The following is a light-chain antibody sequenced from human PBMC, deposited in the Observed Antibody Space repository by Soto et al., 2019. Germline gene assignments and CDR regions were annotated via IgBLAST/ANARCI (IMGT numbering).Light chain of an antibody. CDR2: AAS. CDR3: QQSYSTPRT. Sequence: DIQMTQSPSSLSASVGDRVTITCRASQSISNSLNWYQQKPGKAPNLLIYAASRLQSGVPSRFSGSGSGTDFTLTISSLQPEDFATFYCQQSYSTPRTFGQVTKLEI. CDR1: QSISNS. V-gene: IGKV1-39*01. J-gene: IGKJ2*01.